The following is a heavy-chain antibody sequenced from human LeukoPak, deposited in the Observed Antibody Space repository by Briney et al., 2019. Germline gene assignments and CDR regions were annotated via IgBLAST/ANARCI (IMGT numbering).Heavy chain of an antibody. CDR1: GYSFTNYC. D-gene: IGHD6-19*01. CDR2: IYPGESDT. J-gene: IGHJ4*02. Sequence: GESLKISCKGSGYSFTNYCIGWVRQMPGKGLEWMGIIYPGESDTRYSPSFQGQVIISVDNSISTAYLQWSSLKASDTAVYYCARHLSGWYGDYWGQGTLVTVSS. V-gene: IGHV5-51*01. CDR3: ARHLSGWYGDY.